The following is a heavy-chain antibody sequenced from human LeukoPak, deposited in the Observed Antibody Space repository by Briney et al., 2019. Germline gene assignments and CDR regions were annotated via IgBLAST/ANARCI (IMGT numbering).Heavy chain of an antibody. J-gene: IGHJ4*02. Sequence: ASVKVSCKASGYTFTGYYMHWVRQAPGQGLGWMGRINPNSGGTNYAQKFQGRVTMTRDTSIGTAYMELSRLRSDDTAVYYCARSTLSRNYYGSSGYYYDLDYWGQGTLVTVSS. CDR3: ARSTLSRNYYGSSGYYYDLDY. V-gene: IGHV1-2*06. CDR1: GYTFTGYY. CDR2: INPNSGGT. D-gene: IGHD3-22*01.